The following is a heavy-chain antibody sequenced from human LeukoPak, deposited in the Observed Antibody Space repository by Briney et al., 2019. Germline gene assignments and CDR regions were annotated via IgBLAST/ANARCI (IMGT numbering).Heavy chain of an antibody. V-gene: IGHV1-46*01. D-gene: IGHD3-10*01. Sequence: ASVKVSCKASGYTFTSYYMHWVRQAPGQGLEWMGIINSSGGSTSYAQKFQGRVTMTRDTSTSTVYMELSSLRSEDTAVYYCAAIVRGVANTIAPFDYWGQGTLVTVSS. CDR2: INSSGGST. CDR3: AAIVRGVANTIAPFDY. J-gene: IGHJ4*02. CDR1: GYTFTSYY.